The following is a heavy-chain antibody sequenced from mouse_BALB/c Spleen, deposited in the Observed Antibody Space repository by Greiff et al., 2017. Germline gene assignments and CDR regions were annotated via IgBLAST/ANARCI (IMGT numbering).Heavy chain of an antibody. Sequence: EVKLVESGGGLAQPGGSLKLSCAASGFTFSSYTMSWVRQTPEKRLEWVAYISNGGGSTYYPDTVKGRFTISRDNAKNTLYLQMSSLKSEDTAMYYCARQGPLQRGGSEGFAYWGQGTLVTGSA. CDR3: ARQGPLQRGGSEGFAY. J-gene: IGHJ3*01. V-gene: IGHV5-12-2*01. CDR1: GFTFSSYT. D-gene: IGHD1-1*01. CDR2: ISNGGGST.